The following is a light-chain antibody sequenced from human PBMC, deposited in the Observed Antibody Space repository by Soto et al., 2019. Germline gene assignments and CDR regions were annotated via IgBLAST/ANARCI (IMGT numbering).Light chain of an antibody. CDR1: RSNIGSNT. J-gene: IGLJ1*01. CDR2: SNN. V-gene: IGLV1-44*01. CDR3: AAWDDSLNGYV. Sequence: QSVLTQPPSASGTPGQRVTISCSGSRSNIGSNTVNWYQQLPGTAPKLLIYSNNQRPSGVPDRFSGSKSGTSASLAISGLQSEEEADYYCAAWDDSLNGYVFGTGTKVTVL.